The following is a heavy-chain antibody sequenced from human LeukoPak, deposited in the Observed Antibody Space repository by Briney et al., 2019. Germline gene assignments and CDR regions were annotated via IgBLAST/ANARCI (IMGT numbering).Heavy chain of an antibody. Sequence: SETLSLTCTVSGYSISSGYYWGWIRQPPGKGLEWIGSIYHSGSTYYNPSLKSRVTISEDTSKNQFSLKLSSVTAADTAVYYCARVAYSSSLDDAFDIWGQGTMVTVSS. D-gene: IGHD6-6*01. CDR2: IYHSGST. CDR1: GYSISSGYY. J-gene: IGHJ3*02. CDR3: ARVAYSSSLDDAFDI. V-gene: IGHV4-38-2*02.